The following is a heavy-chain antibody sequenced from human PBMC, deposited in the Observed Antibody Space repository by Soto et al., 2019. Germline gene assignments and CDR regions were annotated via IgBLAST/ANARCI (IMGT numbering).Heavy chain of an antibody. Sequence: DVQLVESGGGLIQPGESLRLSCAAFGLTISGKKYVAWVRQAPGKGLEWVSALYDVDGSFYADSVTGRFTTSSDSSKTTVYLQMNELRPADTAVYSCATWHEREHAFDVWGQGTTVTISS. J-gene: IGHJ3*01. V-gene: IGHV3-53*01. CDR3: ATWHEREHAFDV. CDR1: GLTISGKKY. CDR2: LYDVDGS. D-gene: IGHD1-1*01.